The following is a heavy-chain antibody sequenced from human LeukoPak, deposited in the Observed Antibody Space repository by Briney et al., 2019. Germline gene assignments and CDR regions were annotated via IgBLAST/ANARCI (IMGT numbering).Heavy chain of an antibody. CDR3: ARGVYGSQDY. Sequence: SETLSLTCTVSGHSISSPYYWAWIRQPPGKGLEGIGIIAHGATTYYKPSLKRRLTISIERSKNHFSLELTSVTATDTAVYYCARGVYGSQDYWGQGTLVTVSS. V-gene: IGHV4-38-2*02. J-gene: IGHJ4*02. D-gene: IGHD1-26*01. CDR1: GHSISSPYY. CDR2: IAHGATT.